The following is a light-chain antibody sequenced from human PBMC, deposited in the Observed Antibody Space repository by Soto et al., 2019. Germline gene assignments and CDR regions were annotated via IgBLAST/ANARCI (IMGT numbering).Light chain of an antibody. CDR1: QSLLHDYGNRNN. CDR3: QHYHSLPIT. CDR2: WAS. V-gene: IGKV4-1*01. J-gene: IGKJ5*01. Sequence: DIVLTQSPDSLGVSLGERATINCKSSQSLLHDYGNRNNLTWFQQKPGQPPTLHISWASVRESGVPDRFSASGSEADFTLSITSLRAEDVAIYYCQHYHSLPITFGQGTRLDIK.